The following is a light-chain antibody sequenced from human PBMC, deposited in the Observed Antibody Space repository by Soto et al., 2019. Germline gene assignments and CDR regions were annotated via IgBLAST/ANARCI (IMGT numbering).Light chain of an antibody. Sequence: EIVLTQSPATLSLSPGERATLSCRASQSVSSYLAWYQHKPGQAPRLLIYDASSRATCIPARFSGSGSGTDFTLTISSLEPEDFAVYYCQQRSNWPSITFGQGTRLEIK. CDR2: DAS. CDR1: QSVSSY. V-gene: IGKV3-11*01. CDR3: QQRSNWPSIT. J-gene: IGKJ5*01.